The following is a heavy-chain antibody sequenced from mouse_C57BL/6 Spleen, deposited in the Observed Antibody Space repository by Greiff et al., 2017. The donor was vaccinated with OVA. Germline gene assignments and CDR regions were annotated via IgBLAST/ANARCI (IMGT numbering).Heavy chain of an antibody. CDR1: GYTFTNYW. Sequence: QVQLQQSGAELVRPGTSVKMSCKASGYTFTNYWIGWAKQRPGHGLEWIGDIYPGGGYTNYNEKFKGKATLTADKSSSTAYMQFSSLTSEDSAIYYWARSDDGYSLGEWGQGTTLTVSS. V-gene: IGHV1-63*01. D-gene: IGHD2-3*01. CDR2: IYPGGGYT. CDR3: ARSDDGYSLGE. J-gene: IGHJ2*01.